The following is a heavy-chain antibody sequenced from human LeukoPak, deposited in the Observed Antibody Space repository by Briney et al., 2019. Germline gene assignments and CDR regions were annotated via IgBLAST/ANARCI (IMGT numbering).Heavy chain of an antibody. CDR2: IYYSGST. V-gene: IGHV4-34*01. Sequence: PSETLSLTCAVYGGSFSGYYWGWIRQPPGKGLEWIGCIYYSGSTYYNPSLKSRATISVDTSKNQFSLKLSSVTAADAAVYYCAVDYGDYGGSDYWGQGTLVTVSS. CDR1: GGSFSGYY. D-gene: IGHD4-17*01. CDR3: AVDYGDYGGSDY. J-gene: IGHJ4*02.